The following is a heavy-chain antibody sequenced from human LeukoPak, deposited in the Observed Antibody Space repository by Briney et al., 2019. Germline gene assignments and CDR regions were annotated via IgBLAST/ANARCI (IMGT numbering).Heavy chain of an antibody. V-gene: IGHV3-7*03. Sequence: GGSLRLSCAASGFTLSTYWMSWVRQAPGKGLEWVANIKQDGSEKYYVDSVKGRFTISRDNAKNSLYLQMNSLRAEDTAVYYCVLSSTARGGNDYWGQGTLVTVSS. D-gene: IGHD5-18*01. CDR1: GFTLSTYW. J-gene: IGHJ4*02. CDR3: VLSSTARGGNDY. CDR2: IKQDGSEK.